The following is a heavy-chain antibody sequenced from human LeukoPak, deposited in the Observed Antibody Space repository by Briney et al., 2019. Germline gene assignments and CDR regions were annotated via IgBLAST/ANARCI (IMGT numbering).Heavy chain of an antibody. Sequence: SETLSLTCAVYGGXFSGYYWSWIRQPPGKGQEWLGEINHSGSTNYNPSLKSRVTISVDTSKNQFSLKLSSVTAADTAVYYCAGFYSGSYSEVPGDWFDPWGQGTLVTVSS. V-gene: IGHV4-34*01. CDR3: AGFYSGSYSEVPGDWFDP. CDR1: GGXFSGYY. CDR2: INHSGST. J-gene: IGHJ5*02. D-gene: IGHD1-26*01.